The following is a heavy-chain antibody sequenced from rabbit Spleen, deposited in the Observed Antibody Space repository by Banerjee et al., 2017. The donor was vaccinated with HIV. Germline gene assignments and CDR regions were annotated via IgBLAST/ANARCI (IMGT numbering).Heavy chain of an antibody. CDR2: IDSGSSGFT. CDR1: GFDLSSYYY. V-gene: IGHV1S40*01. D-gene: IGHD8-1*01. Sequence: QSLGESGGGLGKPEGSLTLTCTASGFDLSSYYYMCWVRQAPGKVLEWIACIDSGSSGFTYFASCAKGQFTISKTSSTTVTLQMTSLTVADTAIYFCARDSASSFSSYGMDLWGQGTLVTVS. J-gene: IGHJ6*01. CDR3: ARDSASSFSSYGMDL.